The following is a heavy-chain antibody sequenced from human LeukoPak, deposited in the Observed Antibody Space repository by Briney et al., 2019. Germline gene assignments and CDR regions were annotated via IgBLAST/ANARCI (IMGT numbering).Heavy chain of an antibody. V-gene: IGHV1-46*01. CDR2: INPSGGST. CDR3: ASHAGDLGSYYWGFDY. Sequence: GASVKVSCKASGYTFTSYYMHWVRQAPGQGLEWMGIINPSGGSTSYAQKFQGRVTMTRDTSTSTVYMELSSLRSEDTAVYYCASHAGDLGSYYWGFDYWGQGTLVTVSS. D-gene: IGHD1-26*01. J-gene: IGHJ4*02. CDR1: GYTFTSYY.